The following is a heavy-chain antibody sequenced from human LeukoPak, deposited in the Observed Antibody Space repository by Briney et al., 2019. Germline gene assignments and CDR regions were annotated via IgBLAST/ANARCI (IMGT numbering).Heavy chain of an antibody. J-gene: IGHJ5*02. Sequence: QAGGSLRLSCAASGFTFSSYAMTWVRQAPGKGLEWVSTITSGGDIYYTDSVKGRFTISRDNSRNTLYLQMDSLRAEDTAVYYCAKKYAVDSTNWYKSFDHWGQGTLVTVST. CDR3: AKKYAVDSTNWYKSFDH. D-gene: IGHD1/OR15-1a*01. V-gene: IGHV3-23*01. CDR2: ITSGGDI. CDR1: GFTFSSYA.